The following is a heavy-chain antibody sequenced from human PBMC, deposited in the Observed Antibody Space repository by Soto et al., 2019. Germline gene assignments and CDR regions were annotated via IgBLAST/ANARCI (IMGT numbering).Heavy chain of an antibody. CDR1: GGSFSGYC. D-gene: IGHD4-17*01. J-gene: IGHJ6*02. CDR2: INHSGST. Sequence: PSETLSLTCAFYGGSFSGYCWSWIRQPPGKGLEWIREINHSGSTNYNPSLKSRVTISVDTSKNQFSLKLSSVIAADTAVYYCASGNYGGNMDVWGQGTTVTVSS. V-gene: IGHV4-34*01. CDR3: ASGNYGGNMDV.